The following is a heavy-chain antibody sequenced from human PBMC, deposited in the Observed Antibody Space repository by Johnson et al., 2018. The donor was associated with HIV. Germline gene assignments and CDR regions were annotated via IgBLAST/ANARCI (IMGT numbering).Heavy chain of an antibody. V-gene: IGHV3-11*04. D-gene: IGHD3-22*01. J-gene: IGHJ3*02. CDR3: AKGHSSGYPKDAFDI. Sequence: VQLVESGGGLVQPGGSLRLSCAASGFTFSDYYMSWIRQAPGKGLEWVSYISSSGSTIYYADSVKGRFTISIDNSKNTLYLQMNSLRTEDTAMYYCAKGHSSGYPKDAFDIWGRGTIVTVSS. CDR2: ISSSGSTI. CDR1: GFTFSDYY.